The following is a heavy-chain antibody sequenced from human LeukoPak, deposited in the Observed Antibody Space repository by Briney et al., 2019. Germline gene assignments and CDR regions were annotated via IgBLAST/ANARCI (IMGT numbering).Heavy chain of an antibody. CDR1: GGSFSGYY. CDR2: INHSGST. Sequence: KPSETLSLTCAVYGGSFSGYYWSWIRQPPGKGLEWIGEINHSGSTNYNPSLKSRVTISVDTSKNQFSLKLSSVTAADTAVYYCARRSDLEWLLYYAFDIWGQGTMVTVSS. D-gene: IGHD3-3*01. V-gene: IGHV4-34*01. CDR3: ARRSDLEWLLYYAFDI. J-gene: IGHJ3*02.